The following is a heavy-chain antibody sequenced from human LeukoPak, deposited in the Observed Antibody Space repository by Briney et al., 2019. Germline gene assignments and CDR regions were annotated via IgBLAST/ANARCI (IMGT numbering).Heavy chain of an antibody. CDR3: ARVICGGDCYYDAFDI. J-gene: IGHJ3*02. D-gene: IGHD2-21*02. Sequence: SETLSLTCTVSGGSISSYYWSWIRQPAGKGLEWIGRIYTSGSTNYNPSLKSRVTKSVDTSKNQFSLKLSSVTAADTAVYYCARVICGGDCYYDAFDIWGQGTMVTVSS. V-gene: IGHV4-4*07. CDR2: IYTSGST. CDR1: GGSISSYY.